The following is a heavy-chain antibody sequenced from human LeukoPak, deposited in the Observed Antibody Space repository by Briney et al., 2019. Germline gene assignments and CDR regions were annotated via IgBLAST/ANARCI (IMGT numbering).Heavy chain of an antibody. V-gene: IGHV3-7*01. CDR1: GFTFSSYW. CDR3: AREGGSWYLPRYYSDY. Sequence: GGSLRLSCAASGFTFSSYWMNWVRQAPGKGLEWVANIKQEGSEKYYVDSVKGRFTISRDNAKNSLYLQMNSLRAEDTAVYYCAREGGSWYLPRYYSDYWGQGTLVTVSS. CDR2: IKQEGSEK. D-gene: IGHD6-13*01. J-gene: IGHJ4*02.